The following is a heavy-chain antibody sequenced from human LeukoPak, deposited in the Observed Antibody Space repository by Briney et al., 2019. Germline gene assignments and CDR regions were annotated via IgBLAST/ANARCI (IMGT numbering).Heavy chain of an antibody. CDR1: GFTFSSYG. CDR2: IRYDGSNK. J-gene: IGHJ4*02. V-gene: IGHV3-30*02. Sequence: GGSLRLSCAVSGFTFSSYGMHWVRQAPGKGLEWVAFIRYDGSNKYYADSVKGRFTISRDNSKNTLYLQMNSLRAEDTAVYYCAKGAQWLVYYFDYWGQGTLVTVSS. CDR3: AKGAQWLVYYFDY. D-gene: IGHD6-19*01.